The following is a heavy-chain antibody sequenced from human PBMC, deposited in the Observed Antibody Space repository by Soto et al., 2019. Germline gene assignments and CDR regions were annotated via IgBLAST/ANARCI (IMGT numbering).Heavy chain of an antibody. CDR3: ATFTDIVVVPAAIFDY. D-gene: IGHD2-2*01. V-gene: IGHV4-31*03. CDR1: GGSISSGGYY. CDR2: IYYSGST. J-gene: IGHJ4*02. Sequence: SETLSLTCTVSGGSISSGGYYWSWIRQHPGKGLEWIGYIYYSGSTYYNPSLKSRVTISLDTSKNQFSLKLSSVTAAVTAVYYCATFTDIVVVPAAIFDYWGQGTLVTVSS.